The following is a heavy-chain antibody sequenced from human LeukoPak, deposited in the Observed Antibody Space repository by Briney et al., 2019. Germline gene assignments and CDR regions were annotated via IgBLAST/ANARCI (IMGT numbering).Heavy chain of an antibody. D-gene: IGHD3-22*01. Sequence: SETLSLTCTVSGGSISSSSYYWGWIRQPPGKGLEWLGSIYYSGTTCYNPSRKSRVTISVDTSKNQFSLKLSSVTAADTAVYYCARGLDYYDSSGQGEQSSPFDYWGQGNLATVSS. CDR3: ARGLDYYDSSGQGEQSSPFDY. J-gene: IGHJ4*02. CDR2: IYYSGTT. CDR1: GGSISSSSYY. V-gene: IGHV4-39*07.